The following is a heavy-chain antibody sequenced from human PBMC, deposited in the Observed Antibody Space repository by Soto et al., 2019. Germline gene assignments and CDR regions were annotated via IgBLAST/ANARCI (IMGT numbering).Heavy chain of an antibody. V-gene: IGHV5-51*01. CDR2: IYPGDSDT. J-gene: IGHJ6*02. CDR1: GYRFSSYW. CDR3: ARQGFSKHYFYAADV. Sequence: GESLKISCKGSGYRFSSYWIAWVRQRPGKGRWWVGIIYPGDSDTRYSPSFEGQVTISADKSNSTAYLQWSSLEASDTATYFCARQGFSKHYFYAADVWGQGTPVTVSS. D-gene: IGHD6-13*01.